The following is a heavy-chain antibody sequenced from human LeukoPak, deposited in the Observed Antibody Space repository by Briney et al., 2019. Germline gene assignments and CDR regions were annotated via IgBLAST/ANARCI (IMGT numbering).Heavy chain of an antibody. CDR3: ARPDLGHDRSGYHFDY. Sequence: GESLKISCKGSGYSFTSYWIGWVRQMPGKGLEWMGIIYPGDSDTRYSPSFQGQVTISADKSISTSYLRWSSLKGSDTDTYYCARPDLGHDRSGYHFDYWGQGTLVIVSS. CDR1: GYSFTSYW. V-gene: IGHV5-51*01. CDR2: IYPGDSDT. J-gene: IGHJ4*02. D-gene: IGHD3-22*01.